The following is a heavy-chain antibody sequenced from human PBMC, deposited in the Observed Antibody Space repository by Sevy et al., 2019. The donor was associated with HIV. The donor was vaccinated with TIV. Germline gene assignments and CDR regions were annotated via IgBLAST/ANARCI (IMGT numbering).Heavy chain of an antibody. D-gene: IGHD3-22*01. V-gene: IGHV3-64*01. J-gene: IGHJ6*02. Sequence: GGCLRLSCAASGFTFSTYAMYWVRQAPGKGLEDVSAISGGGGNTYYGTSVKGRFTVSRDNAKNTLYLQMGSLRAEDTAVYFCARKYHDTSGYPRYSMDVWGQGTTVFVSS. CDR1: GFTFSTYA. CDR2: ISGGGGNT. CDR3: ARKYHDTSGYPRYSMDV.